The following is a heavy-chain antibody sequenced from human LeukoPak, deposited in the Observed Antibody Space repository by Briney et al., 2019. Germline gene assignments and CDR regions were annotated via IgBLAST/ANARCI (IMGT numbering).Heavy chain of an antibody. CDR2: IYYSVNT. V-gene: IGHV4-39*01. CDR1: GGSISTYY. CDR3: ARLRRSHADF. J-gene: IGHJ4*02. D-gene: IGHD6-13*01. Sequence: PSETLSLTCTVSGGSISTYYWGWIRQPPGKGLEWIGTIYYSVNTYYNPSLKSRLTISIDTSKNQFSLKLSSLTATDTAVYYCARLRRSHADFWGQGTLVTVSS.